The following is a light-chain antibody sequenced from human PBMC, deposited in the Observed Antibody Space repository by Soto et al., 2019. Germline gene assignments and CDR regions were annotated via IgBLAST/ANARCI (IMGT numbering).Light chain of an antibody. CDR1: QSVSSSY. J-gene: IGKJ4*01. CDR3: QQYGSSLGVT. CDR2: GAS. Sequence: EIVLTQCRGTLSLSPGERATLSCMASQSVSSSYLAWYQQKPGQAPRLLIYGASSRATGIPDRFSGSGSGTDFTLTISRLEPEDFAVYYCQQYGSSLGVTFGGGTKVDI. V-gene: IGKV3-20*01.